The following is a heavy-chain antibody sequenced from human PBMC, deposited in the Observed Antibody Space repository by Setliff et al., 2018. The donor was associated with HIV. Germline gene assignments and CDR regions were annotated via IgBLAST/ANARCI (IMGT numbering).Heavy chain of an antibody. Sequence: PSETLSLICAVYGGSFSGYYWSWIRQPPGKGLEWIGEINHSGSTNYNMSLWSRVTISLDASRNQFSLELISVTAADTAVYYCAGGPGTTSIDYWAQGTLVTVSS. V-gene: IGHV4-34*01. CDR2: INHSGST. J-gene: IGHJ4*02. CDR3: AGGPGTTSIDY. CDR1: GGSFSGYY. D-gene: IGHD1-26*01.